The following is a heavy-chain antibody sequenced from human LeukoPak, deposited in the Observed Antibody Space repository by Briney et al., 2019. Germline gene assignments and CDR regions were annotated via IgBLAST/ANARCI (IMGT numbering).Heavy chain of an antibody. CDR3: ARPWRGSSGFSP. D-gene: IGHD3-22*01. CDR2: INHSGST. Sequence: PSETLSLTCTVSGGSISSYYWSWIRQPPGKGLEWIGEINHSGSTNYNPSLKSRVTISVDTSKNQFSLKLSSVTAADTAVYYCARPWRGSSGFSPWGQGTLVTVSS. J-gene: IGHJ5*02. CDR1: GGSISSYY. V-gene: IGHV4-34*01.